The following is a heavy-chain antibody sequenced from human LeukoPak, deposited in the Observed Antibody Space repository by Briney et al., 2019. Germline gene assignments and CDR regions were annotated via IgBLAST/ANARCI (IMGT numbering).Heavy chain of an antibody. V-gene: IGHV1-46*01. D-gene: IGHD3-3*01. CDR2: INPRGDST. CDR3: ARVNDDFWGGREEYYFDY. J-gene: IGHJ4*02. Sequence: ASERVSCEASVYTFTLYYLHCVRDAPGQGLECGRIINPRGDSTSYAQKFQGRVTMTRDTSTSTVYMELSSLRSEDTAVYYCARVNDDFWGGREEYYFDYWGQGTLVTVSS. CDR1: VYTFTLYY.